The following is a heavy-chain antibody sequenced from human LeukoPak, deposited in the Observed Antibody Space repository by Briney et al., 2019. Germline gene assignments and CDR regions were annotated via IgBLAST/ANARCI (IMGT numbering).Heavy chain of an antibody. V-gene: IGHV4-39*02. Sequence: SETLSLTCTVSGASVSSDSHYWAWIRQPPGKGLEFIGTTHYSGNTYYNSSLQSRVTISVDTSKNHFSLRLNSVTAADTAVYYRARLVAGFMFDFWSQGSLVTVSS. CDR3: ARLVAGFMFDF. J-gene: IGHJ4*02. D-gene: IGHD2-15*01. CDR2: THYSGNT. CDR1: GASVSSDSHY.